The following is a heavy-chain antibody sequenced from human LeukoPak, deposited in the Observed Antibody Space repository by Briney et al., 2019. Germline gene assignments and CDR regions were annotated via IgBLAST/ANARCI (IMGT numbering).Heavy chain of an antibody. CDR3: AKGLTSSSRLFDY. V-gene: IGHV3-23*01. CDR2: ISGSGGST. CDR1: GFTFSSYA. Sequence: GGSLRLSCAASGFTFSSYAMSWVRQAPGKGLEWVSAISGSGGSTYYADSVKGRFTIPRDNSKNTLYLQMNSLRAEDTAVYYCAKGLTSSSRLFDYWGQGTLVTVSS. D-gene: IGHD6-13*01. J-gene: IGHJ4*02.